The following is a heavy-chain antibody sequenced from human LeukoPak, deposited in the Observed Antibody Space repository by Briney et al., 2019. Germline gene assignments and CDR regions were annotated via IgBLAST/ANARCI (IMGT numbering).Heavy chain of an antibody. CDR3: TRHRIVMSGFFDY. V-gene: IGHV3-23*01. J-gene: IGHJ4*02. D-gene: IGHD6-19*01. Sequence: PGGSLRLSCAASGFTFSSYAMSWVRQAPGKGLEWVSAISGRDGNTYYADSVKGRFTISRDNSKNTLYLQMISLRAEDTAIYFCTRHRIVMSGFFDYWGQGTLVTVSS. CDR1: GFTFSSYA. CDR2: ISGRDGNT.